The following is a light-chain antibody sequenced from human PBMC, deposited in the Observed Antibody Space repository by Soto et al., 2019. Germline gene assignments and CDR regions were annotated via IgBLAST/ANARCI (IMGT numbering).Light chain of an antibody. V-gene: IGKV3-20*01. CDR3: QQYNSF. Sequence: EIVLTQSPGTLSLSPGEKATLSCRASQSVSSSYLAWYQQKPGQAPRLLIYGASSRATGIPDRFSGSGSGTDFTLTISSLQPDDIATYYCQQYNSFFGQGTK. CDR2: GAS. J-gene: IGKJ2*01. CDR1: QSVSSSY.